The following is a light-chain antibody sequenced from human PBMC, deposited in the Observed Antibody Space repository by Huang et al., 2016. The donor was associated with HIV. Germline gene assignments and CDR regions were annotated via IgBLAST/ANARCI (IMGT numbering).Light chain of an antibody. CDR1: RGLIHGDGNTY. Sequence: DVVMTQSPLSLPVTLGQPASISCRSSRGLIHGDGNTYLHWFQQRPGQSPRRLIYKVSSRDCGVPDRVSGSGSGTDVTLKISRVEAEDVGIYYCMQGTHWPLTFGGGTKVEIK. CDR3: MQGTHWPLT. CDR2: KVS. V-gene: IGKV2-30*02. J-gene: IGKJ4*01.